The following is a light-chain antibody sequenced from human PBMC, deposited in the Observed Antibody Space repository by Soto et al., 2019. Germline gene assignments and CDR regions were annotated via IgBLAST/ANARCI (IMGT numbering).Light chain of an antibody. J-gene: IGKJ5*01. Sequence: IVLTQSPDTLSFSPGERATLSCRASQSVGTRLAWYQHKTGQAPSLLMSGASSRATGIPDRFSCSGSETDFTLTISRLEPEDFALYYCQHYQVGQPIAFGRGTRLEIK. V-gene: IGKV3-20*01. CDR3: QHYQVGQPIA. CDR1: QSVGTRL. CDR2: GAS.